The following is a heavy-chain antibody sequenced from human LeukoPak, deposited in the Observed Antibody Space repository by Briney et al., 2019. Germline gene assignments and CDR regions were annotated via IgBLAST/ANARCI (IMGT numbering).Heavy chain of an antibody. CDR1: GFIFSDHY. CDR3: ARDRSSGWYQGGDY. Sequence: GGSLRLSCVVSGFIFSDHYMDWVRQAPGKGLEWVGRTRNKANRYTTEYAASVKGRFTISRDDSKNSLYLQMNSLRAEDTAVYYCARDRSSGWYQGGDYWGQGTLVTVSS. J-gene: IGHJ4*02. D-gene: IGHD6-19*01. V-gene: IGHV3-72*01. CDR2: TRNKANRYTT.